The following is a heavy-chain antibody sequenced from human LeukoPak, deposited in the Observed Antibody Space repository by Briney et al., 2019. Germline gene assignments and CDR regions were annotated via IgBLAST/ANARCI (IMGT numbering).Heavy chain of an antibody. Sequence: GALRLSCATSGFTLSCHWMNLVRPAPGEGLGWVANLKQDGSEKYYVDSVKGRFTISRDNAKNSLYLQMDSLRAEDTAVYYCARDYSSGSYRAEYFQHWGQGTLVTVSS. CDR1: GFTLSCHW. CDR3: ARDYSSGSYRAEYFQH. V-gene: IGHV3-7*01. CDR2: LKQDGSEK. J-gene: IGHJ1*01. D-gene: IGHD1-26*01.